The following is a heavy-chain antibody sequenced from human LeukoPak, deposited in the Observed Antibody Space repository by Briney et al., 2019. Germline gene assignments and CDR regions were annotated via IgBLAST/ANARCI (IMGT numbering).Heavy chain of an antibody. CDR3: ARAYSSSWYWNWFDP. J-gene: IGHJ5*02. CDR2: IYPTGST. D-gene: IGHD6-13*01. V-gene: IGHV4-38-2*02. Sequence: SETLSLTCTVSGYSISSGYNWGWMRQPPGKGLEWIGNIYPTGSTYYNPSLKSRVTISVDTSKNQFSLKVSSVSAADTAVYYCARAYSSSWYWNWFDPWGQGTLVTVSS. CDR1: GYSISSGYN.